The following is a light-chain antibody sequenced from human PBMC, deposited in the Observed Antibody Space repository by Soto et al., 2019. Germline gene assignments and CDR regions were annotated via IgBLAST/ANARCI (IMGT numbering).Light chain of an antibody. J-gene: IGLJ1*01. CDR3: AAWDDSLSGLYV. V-gene: IGLV2-8*01. CDR2: EVT. Sequence: QSALTQPPSASGSPGQSVTISCTGTSSDVGGYNYVSWYQQHAGKAPRLMIFEVTKRPSGVPDRFSGSKSGNTASLTVSGLQPEDEADYYCAAWDDSLSGLYVFGTGTKLTVL. CDR1: SSDVGGYNY.